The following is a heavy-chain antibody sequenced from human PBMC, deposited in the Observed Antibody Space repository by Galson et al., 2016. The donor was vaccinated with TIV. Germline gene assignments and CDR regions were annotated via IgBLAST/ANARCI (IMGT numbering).Heavy chain of an antibody. V-gene: IGHV3-23*01. J-gene: IGHJ1*01. Sequence: SLRLSCAASGFTFSAYAVNWVRQAPGKGLEWVSSTTGSGISTYYADSVKGRFTISRDNSKNMLYLQVNNVRAEDTAVYFCVKDMVRGVIGGFFQHWGQGILVIVSS. CDR1: GFTFSAYA. CDR3: VKDMVRGVIGGFFQH. CDR2: TTGSGIST. D-gene: IGHD3-10*01.